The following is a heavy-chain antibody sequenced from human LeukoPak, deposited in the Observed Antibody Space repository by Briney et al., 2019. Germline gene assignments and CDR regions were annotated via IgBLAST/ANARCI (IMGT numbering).Heavy chain of an antibody. CDR1: GYSISSGYY. CDR2: IHHTGST. CDR3: AISPGASRSSGPDWYLDL. D-gene: IGHD1-14*01. J-gene: IGHJ2*01. V-gene: IGHV4-38-2*01. Sequence: PSETLSLTCAVSGYSISSGYYWCCSRQPPGKGVEWIGTIHHTGSTYYNPSLKRRVTLSLDTSKNQFSLKLSLLTATDTALYYCAISPGASRSSGPDWYLDLWGRGTLVTVSS.